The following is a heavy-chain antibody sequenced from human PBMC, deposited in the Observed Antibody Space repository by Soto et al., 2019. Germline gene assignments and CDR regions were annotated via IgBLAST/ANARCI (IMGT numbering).Heavy chain of an antibody. CDR2: SNPNSGGT. Sequence: QVQLVQSGAEVKKPGASVKVSCKASGYTFTGYYMHWVRQAPGQGLEWMGRSNPNSGGTNYAQKFQGWVTMTRDTSISAADRERSRLRSDDTAVYYCARGEGGPRWGSIDYWGQGTLVTVSS. D-gene: IGHD2-21*01. CDR3: ARGEGGPRWGSIDY. V-gene: IGHV1-2*04. CDR1: GYTFTGYY. J-gene: IGHJ4*02.